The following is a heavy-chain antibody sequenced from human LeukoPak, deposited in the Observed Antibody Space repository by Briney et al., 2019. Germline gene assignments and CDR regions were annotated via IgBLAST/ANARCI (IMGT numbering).Heavy chain of an antibody. D-gene: IGHD3-10*01. V-gene: IGHV1-3*01. J-gene: IGHJ5*01. CDR1: GGTFSSYA. Sequence: ASVKVSCKASGGTFSSYAISWVRQAPGQRLEWMGWINAGNGNTKYSQKFQGRVTITRDTSASTAYMELSSLRSEDTAVYYCARVNVEDYYGSGSYGFYYWGXXTLVTVSS. CDR2: INAGNGNT. CDR3: ARVNVEDYYGSGSYGFYY.